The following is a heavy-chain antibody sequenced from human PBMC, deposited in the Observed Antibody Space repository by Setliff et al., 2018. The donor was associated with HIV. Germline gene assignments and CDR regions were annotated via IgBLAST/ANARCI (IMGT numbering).Heavy chain of an antibody. CDR2: IYTSGSV. V-gene: IGHV4-4*09. J-gene: IGHJ4*02. D-gene: IGHD6-19*01. CDR3: ARSPRIGVAGEFEY. CDR1: GGSISSYY. Sequence: KASETLSLTCTVSGGSISSYYWSWIRQPPGKGLEWIGYIYTSGSVNYNLSLNSRVTISVDTSKNQFSLKVYSVTAADTAVYYCARSPRIGVAGEFEYWGQGTLVTVSS.